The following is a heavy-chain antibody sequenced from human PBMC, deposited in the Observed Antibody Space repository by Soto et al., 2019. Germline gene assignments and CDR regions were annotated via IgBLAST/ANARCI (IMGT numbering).Heavy chain of an antibody. V-gene: IGHV3-23*01. CDR3: AKDFAGDYGDYVGY. CDR1: GFTFSSYA. J-gene: IGHJ4*02. CDR2: ISGSGGST. Sequence: EVQLLESGGGLVQPGGSLRLSCAASGFTFSSYAMSWVRQAPGKGLEWVSAISGSGGSTYYADSVKGRFTISRDKSKNTLYLQMNSLRAEDTAVYDCAKDFAGDYGDYVGYWGQGTLVTVSS. D-gene: IGHD4-17*01.